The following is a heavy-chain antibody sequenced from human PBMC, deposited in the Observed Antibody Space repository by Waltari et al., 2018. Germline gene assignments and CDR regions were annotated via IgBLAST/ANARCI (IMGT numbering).Heavy chain of an antibody. CDR2: IYYSGST. J-gene: IGHJ4*02. V-gene: IGHV4-39*07. CDR1: GGSISSSSYY. CDR3: ARAAYDDSSGYYCPFDY. Sequence: QLQLQESGPGLVKPSETLSLTCTVSGGSISSSSYYWGWIRQPPGKWLEWIGSIYYSGSTYYIPSLKSRVTISVDTSKNQFSLKLSSVTAADTAVYYCARAAYDDSSGYYCPFDYWGQGTLVTVSS. D-gene: IGHD3-22*01.